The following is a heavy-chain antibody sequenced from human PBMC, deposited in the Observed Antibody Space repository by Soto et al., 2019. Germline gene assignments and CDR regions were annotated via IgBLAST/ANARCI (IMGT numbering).Heavy chain of an antibody. CDR1: GFTFSNYW. V-gene: IGHV3-7*01. CDR2: IKQDGNEK. D-gene: IGHD3-16*01. Sequence: EVQLVESGGGLVQPGGSLRLSCAASGFTFSNYWMSWVRQAPGKGLEWVANIKQDGNEKYYVDSVKGRLTICRDNAKNSLYLQMNSLRAEDTAVYYCARDFLGRPTSLWGSYGERHAFDVWGQGTMVTVSS. CDR3: ARDFLGRPTSLWGSYGERHAFDV. J-gene: IGHJ3*01.